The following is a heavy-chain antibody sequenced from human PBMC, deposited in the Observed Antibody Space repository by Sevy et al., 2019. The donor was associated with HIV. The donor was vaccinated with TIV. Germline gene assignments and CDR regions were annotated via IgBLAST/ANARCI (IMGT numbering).Heavy chain of an antibody. V-gene: IGHV3-66*01. D-gene: IGHD5-18*01. CDR2: IYSDATT. J-gene: IGHJ4*02. CDR3: ARGKTGYGYAPSY. CDR1: RFTVNNNY. Sequence: GGSLRLSCAASRFTVNNNYMTWVRQAPGKGLEGISIIYSDATTYHADSVKDRFNISRDNSKNMLYLQMNNLRVEDTAVYYCARGKTGYGYAPSYWGQGTLVTVSS.